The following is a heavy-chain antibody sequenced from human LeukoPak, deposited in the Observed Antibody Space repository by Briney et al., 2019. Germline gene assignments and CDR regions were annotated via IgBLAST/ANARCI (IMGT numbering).Heavy chain of an antibody. V-gene: IGHV3-30-3*01. D-gene: IGHD6-13*01. CDR3: ARGGGIAAAGTPYYFDY. CDR1: GFTFSSYA. CDR2: ISYDGSNK. Sequence: PGGSLRLSCAASGFTFSSYAMHWVRQAPGKGLEWVAVISYDGSNKYYADSVKGRFTISRDNSKNTLYLQMNSLRAEDTAVYYCARGGGIAAAGTPYYFDYWGQGTLVTVCS. J-gene: IGHJ4*02.